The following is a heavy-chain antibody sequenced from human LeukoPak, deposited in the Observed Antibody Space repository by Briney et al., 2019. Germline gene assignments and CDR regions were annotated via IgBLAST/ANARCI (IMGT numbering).Heavy chain of an antibody. J-gene: IGHJ3*02. CDR2: IYYSGST. D-gene: IGHD5-24*01. CDR1: GGSISSYY. Sequence: PSETLSLTCTVSGGSISSYYWSWIRQPPGKGQEWIGYIYYSGSTNYNPSLKSRVTISVDTSKNQFSLKLSSVTAADTAVYYCARDRAVEMATIQEGFDIWGQGTMVTVSS. V-gene: IGHV4-59*01. CDR3: ARDRAVEMATIQEGFDI.